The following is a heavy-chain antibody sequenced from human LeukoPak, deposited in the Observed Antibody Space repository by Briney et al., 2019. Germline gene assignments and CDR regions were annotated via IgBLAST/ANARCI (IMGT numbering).Heavy chain of an antibody. CDR2: ISGSGGST. J-gene: IGHJ4*02. CDR1: GYSISSGYY. D-gene: IGHD3-22*01. CDR3: AKDQRDSSGYYYRDY. V-gene: IGHV3-23*01. Sequence: ETLSLTCTVSGYSISSGYYWGWIRQPPGKGLEWVSAISGSGGSTYYADSVKGRFTISRDNSKNTLYLQMNSLRAEDTAVYYCAKDQRDSSGYYYRDYWGQGTLVTVSS.